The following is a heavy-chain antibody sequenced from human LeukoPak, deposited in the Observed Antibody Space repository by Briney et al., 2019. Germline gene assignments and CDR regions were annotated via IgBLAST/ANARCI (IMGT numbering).Heavy chain of an antibody. CDR3: ARAACGGSSSCYHVDY. D-gene: IGHD2-2*01. Sequence: GGSLRLSCAGSRFIFSTYWMHWVRQAPGKGLEWVANINQDGSAKYYQDSVKGRFTISRDNAKNSLYLQMNSLRADDTAIYYCARAACGGSSSCYHVDYWGQGTLVAVSS. J-gene: IGHJ4*02. CDR1: RFIFSTYW. V-gene: IGHV3-7*03. CDR2: INQDGSAK.